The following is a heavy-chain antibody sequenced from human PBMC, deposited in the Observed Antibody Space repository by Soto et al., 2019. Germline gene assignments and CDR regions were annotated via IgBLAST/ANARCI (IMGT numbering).Heavy chain of an antibody. V-gene: IGHV4-4*02. CDR3: ARLFFVWELRGDPAYFDL. CDR1: GGSISSSNW. Sequence: QVQLQESGPGLVKPSGTLSLTCAVSGGSISSSNWWSWVRQPPGKGLEWIGEIYHSGSTNYNPSLKSRVTISVDRSKTQFSLKLSSVTAADTAVYYCARLFFVWELRGDPAYFDLWGRGTLVTVSS. J-gene: IGHJ2*01. D-gene: IGHD1-26*01. CDR2: IYHSGST.